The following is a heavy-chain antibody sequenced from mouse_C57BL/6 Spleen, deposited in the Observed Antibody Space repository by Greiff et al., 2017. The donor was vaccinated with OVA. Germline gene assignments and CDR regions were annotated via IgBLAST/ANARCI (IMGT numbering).Heavy chain of an antibody. CDR3: AREAQATYYFDY. CDR1: GYTFTSYW. J-gene: IGHJ2*01. Sequence: QVQLKQPGAELVKPGASVKLSCKASGYTFTSYWMHWVKQRPGRGLEWIGRIDPNSGGTKYNEKFKSKATLTVDKPSSTAYMQLSSLTSEDSAVYYCAREAQATYYFDYWGQGTTLTVSS. D-gene: IGHD3-2*02. V-gene: IGHV1-72*01. CDR2: IDPNSGGT.